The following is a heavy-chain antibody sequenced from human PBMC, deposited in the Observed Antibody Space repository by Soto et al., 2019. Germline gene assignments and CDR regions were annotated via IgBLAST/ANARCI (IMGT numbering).Heavy chain of an antibody. CDR1: GYSFTKYH. Sequence: ASVKVSCKASGYSFTKYHMHWVRQAPGQGLEWMGWINPGSGVTNQAQKFQGRVTMTRDTSITTTYMELNSLTSDDTAVYYCASVAGHTKARFDTWGQGAMVTVS. V-gene: IGHV1-2*02. D-gene: IGHD2-15*01. CDR3: ASVAGHTKARFDT. CDR2: INPGSGVT. J-gene: IGHJ4*02.